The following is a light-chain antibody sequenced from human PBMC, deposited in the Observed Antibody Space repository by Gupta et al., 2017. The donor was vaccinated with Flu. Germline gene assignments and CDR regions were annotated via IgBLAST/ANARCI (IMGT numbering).Light chain of an antibody. J-gene: IGKJ3*01. V-gene: IGKV1-39*01. CDR2: AAS. CDR3: QQSYTTPHT. Sequence: DIQMAQSPSSLSASVGDRVTITCRASQTIANYLNWYQHKPGITPKLLIFAASSLQSGVPSRFSGSGSGTDFTLTISSLQPEDFATYYCQQSYTTPHTFGPGTKVDIK. CDR1: QTIANY.